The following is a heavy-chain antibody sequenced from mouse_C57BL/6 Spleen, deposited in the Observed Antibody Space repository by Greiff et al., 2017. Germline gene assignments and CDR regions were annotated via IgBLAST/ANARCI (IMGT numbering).Heavy chain of an antibody. CDR3: ARSGPREGYAMYY. J-gene: IGHJ4*01. CDR2: IDPNRGGT. V-gene: IGHV1-72*01. CDR1: GYTFTSYW. D-gene: IGHD4-1*01. Sequence: QVQLQQPGAELVKPGASVKLSCKASGYTFTSYWMHWVKQRPGRGLEWIGRIDPNRGGTKYNEKFKSKATLTVDKPSSTAYMQLSSLTSEDSAVYYCARSGPREGYAMYYWGQGTSVTVSS.